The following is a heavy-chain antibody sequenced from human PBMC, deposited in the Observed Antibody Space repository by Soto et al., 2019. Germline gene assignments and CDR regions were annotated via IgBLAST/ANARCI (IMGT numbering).Heavy chain of an antibody. J-gene: IGHJ4*02. Sequence: QVQLVESGGGLVKPGGSLRLACAASGFTFSDYFMSWVRQAPGKGLEWVSFISLGESYKKTADSVKGRFTISRYNAKNSLYLQMNSLRAEDTALYYCVRESRTDEDGYDARGYYFDYWGQGTLVTVSS. D-gene: IGHD5-18*01. CDR2: ISLGESYK. CDR3: VRESRTDEDGYDARGYYFDY. CDR1: GFTFSDYF. V-gene: IGHV3-11*06.